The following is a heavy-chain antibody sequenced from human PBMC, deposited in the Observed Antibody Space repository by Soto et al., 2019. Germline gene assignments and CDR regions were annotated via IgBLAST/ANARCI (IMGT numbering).Heavy chain of an antibody. CDR3: AKDLYCSSTSCYTPKSRNYYYYYGMDV. D-gene: IGHD2-2*02. CDR2: ISGSGGST. J-gene: IGHJ6*02. CDR1: GFTFSSYA. Sequence: PGGSLRLSCAASGFTFSSYAMSWVRQARGKGLEWVSAISGSGGSTYYADSVKGRFTISRDNSKNTLYLQMNSLRAEDTAVYYCAKDLYCSSTSCYTPKSRNYYYYYGMDVWGQGTTVTVSS. V-gene: IGHV3-23*01.